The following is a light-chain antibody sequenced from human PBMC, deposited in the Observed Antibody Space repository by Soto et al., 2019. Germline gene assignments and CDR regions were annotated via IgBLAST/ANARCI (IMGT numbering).Light chain of an antibody. V-gene: IGLV1-40*01. CDR3: QSYDSSLSGYV. CDR2: GNS. Sequence: QSVLTEPPSVSVAPGQRVTISCTGSRSNIGAGYDVHWYQQLPRTAPKLLIYGNSNRHSGVPDRFSGSKSGTSASLAITGLQAEDEADYYCQSYDSSLSGYVFGTGTKVTVL. J-gene: IGLJ1*01. CDR1: RSNIGAGYD.